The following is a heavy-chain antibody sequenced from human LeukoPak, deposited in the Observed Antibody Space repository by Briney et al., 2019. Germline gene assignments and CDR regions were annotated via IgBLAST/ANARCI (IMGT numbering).Heavy chain of an antibody. CDR3: AKGLVGSSIADFFDY. V-gene: IGHV3-9*03. D-gene: IGHD6-6*01. CDR1: GFTFDDYA. J-gene: IGHJ4*02. Sequence: PGGSLRLSCAASGFTFDDYAMHWVRHAPGKGLEWVSGISWNSGSIGYADSVKGRFTISRDNAKNSLYLQMNSLRGEDMALYYCAKGLVGSSIADFFDYWGQGTLVTVSS. CDR2: ISWNSGSI.